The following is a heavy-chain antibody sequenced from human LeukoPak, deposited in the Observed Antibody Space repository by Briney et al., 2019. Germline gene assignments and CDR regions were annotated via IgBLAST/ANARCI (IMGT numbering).Heavy chain of an antibody. V-gene: IGHV3-23*01. D-gene: IGHD5-18*01. CDR2: ISGSGGST. CDR1: GFTFSSYG. CDR3: ARGGGQYSYGYRGAFDY. Sequence: GGTLRLSCAASGFTFSSYGMSWVRQAPGKGLEWVSAISGSGGSTYYADSVKGRFTISRDNAKNSLYLQMNSLRAEDTAVYYCARGGGQYSYGYRGAFDYWGQGTLVTVSS. J-gene: IGHJ4*02.